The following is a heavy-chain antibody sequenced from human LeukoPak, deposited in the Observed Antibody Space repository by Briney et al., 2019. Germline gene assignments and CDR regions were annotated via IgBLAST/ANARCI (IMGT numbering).Heavy chain of an antibody. Sequence: GGSLRLSCAASGFTFSSYSMHWVRQAPGKGLEWVSSISSSSSYIYYADSVKGRFTISRDNAKNSLYLQMNSLRAEDTAVYYCARNEYYYDSSGYYFPYYFDYWGQGTLVTVSS. D-gene: IGHD3-22*01. CDR3: ARNEYYYDSSGYYFPYYFDY. V-gene: IGHV3-21*01. CDR1: GFTFSSYS. J-gene: IGHJ4*02. CDR2: ISSSSSYI.